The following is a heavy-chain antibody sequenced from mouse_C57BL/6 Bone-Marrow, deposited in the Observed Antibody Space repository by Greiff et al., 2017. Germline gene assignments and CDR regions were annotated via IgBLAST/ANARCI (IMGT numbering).Heavy chain of an antibody. Sequence: EVQLVESGPELVQPGASVKMSCKASGYTFTDYNMHWVKQSHGKSLEWIGYINPNNGGTSYNQKFKGKATLTVNKYSSTAYMELRSLTSEDSAVYYCATGLGLDYWGQGTTLTVSS. CDR2: INPNNGGT. D-gene: IGHD4-1*01. J-gene: IGHJ2*01. V-gene: IGHV1-22*01. CDR1: GYTFTDYN. CDR3: ATGLGLDY.